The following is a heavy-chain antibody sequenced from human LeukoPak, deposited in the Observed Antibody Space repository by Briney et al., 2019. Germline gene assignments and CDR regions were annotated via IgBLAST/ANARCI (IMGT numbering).Heavy chain of an antibody. Sequence: SETLSLTCTVSGGSISSYFWSWIRQPPGKGLEWIGYFYYSGGANYNPSLKSRVTISVDTSKNQFSLKVTSVTAADTAVYFCARGRDTTVPFDYWGQGTLVTVSS. CDR1: GGSISSYF. CDR2: FYYSGGA. J-gene: IGHJ4*02. V-gene: IGHV4-59*01. D-gene: IGHD1-1*01. CDR3: ARGRDTTVPFDY.